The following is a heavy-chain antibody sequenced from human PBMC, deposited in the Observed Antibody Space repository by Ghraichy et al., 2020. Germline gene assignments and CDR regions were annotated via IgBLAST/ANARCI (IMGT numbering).Heavy chain of an antibody. Sequence: LSLTCAASGFTFSTHWMSWVRQAPGKGLEWVANIKEDGSEKNYVDSVKGRFTISSDNAKNSLYLQMNSLRAEDTAVYYCARDRPYGASYFDYWGQGTLGTVSS. CDR2: IKEDGSEK. CDR3: ARDRPYGASYFDY. D-gene: IGHD4/OR15-4a*01. J-gene: IGHJ4*02. CDR1: GFTFSTHW. V-gene: IGHV3-7*04.